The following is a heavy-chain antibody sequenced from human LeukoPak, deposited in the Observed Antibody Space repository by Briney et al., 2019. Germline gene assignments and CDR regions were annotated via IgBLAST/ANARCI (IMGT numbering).Heavy chain of an antibody. Sequence: GGSLRLSCAASGFTFSSYGMHWVRQAPGKGLEWVAVIWYDGSNKYYADSVKGRFAISRDNSKNTLYLQMNSLRAEDTAVYYCARDGSSGWYWVDYWGQGTLVTVSS. CDR3: ARDGSSGWYWVDY. CDR1: GFTFSSYG. V-gene: IGHV3-33*01. J-gene: IGHJ4*02. D-gene: IGHD6-19*01. CDR2: IWYDGSNK.